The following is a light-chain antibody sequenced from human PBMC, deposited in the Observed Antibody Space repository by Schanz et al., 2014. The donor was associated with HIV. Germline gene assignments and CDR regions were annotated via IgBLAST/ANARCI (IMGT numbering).Light chain of an antibody. CDR3: SSYTTTSTYV. CDR2: EGI. Sequence: QSALTQPPSASGSPGQSVTISCTGTSSDVGAYNYVSWYQHHPGKAPKLMIYEGIKRPSGVPDRFSGSKSGNTASLTVFGLQAEDEADYYCSSYTTTSTYVFGAGTKLTVL. CDR1: SSDVGAYNY. V-gene: IGLV2-8*01. J-gene: IGLJ1*01.